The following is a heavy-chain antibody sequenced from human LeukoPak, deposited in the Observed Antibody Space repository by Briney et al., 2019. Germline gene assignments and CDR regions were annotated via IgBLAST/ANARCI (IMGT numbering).Heavy chain of an antibody. CDR1: GFTVSSNY. J-gene: IGHJ4*02. CDR2: IYSGGST. D-gene: IGHD3-22*01. V-gene: IGHV3-66*01. Sequence: GGSLRLSCAASGFTVSSNYMSWVRQAPGKGLEWVSVIYSGGSTYYAVSVKGSFTISRDNSKNTPDLQMNSLRAEGTAVYYRATSSGDYRFDYWGQGTLVTVSA. CDR3: ATSSGDYRFDY.